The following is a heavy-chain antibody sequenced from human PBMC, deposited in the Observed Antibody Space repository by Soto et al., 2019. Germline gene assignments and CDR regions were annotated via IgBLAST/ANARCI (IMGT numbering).Heavy chain of an antibody. J-gene: IGHJ3*02. CDR1: GFTFTSSA. CDR2: IVVGSGNT. CDR3: AAEEWYNWNEPRIGWPLAFDI. V-gene: IGHV1-58*02. Sequence: SGKVSCKASGFTFTSSAMQWVRQARGQRLEWIGWIVVGSGNTNYAQKFQERVTITRDMSTSTAYMELSSLRSEDTAVYYCAAEEWYNWNEPRIGWPLAFDIWGQGTMVTVSS. D-gene: IGHD1-1*01.